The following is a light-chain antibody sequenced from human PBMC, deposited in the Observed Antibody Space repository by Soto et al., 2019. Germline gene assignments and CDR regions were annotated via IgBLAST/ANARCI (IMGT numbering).Light chain of an antibody. Sequence: IQLTQSPSSLSASVGDRVTITCRASQSISSWLAWYQQKPGKAPKLLIYKASSLESGVPSRFSGSGSGTEFTLTISSLQPDDFATYYCQQTYSIPPTFGQGTKV. CDR1: QSISSW. CDR3: QQTYSIPPT. V-gene: IGKV1-5*03. CDR2: KAS. J-gene: IGKJ1*01.